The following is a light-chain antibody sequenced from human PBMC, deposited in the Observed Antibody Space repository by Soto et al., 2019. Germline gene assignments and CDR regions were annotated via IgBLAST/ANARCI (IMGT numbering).Light chain of an antibody. CDR1: QSVGSNY. V-gene: IGKV3-20*01. J-gene: IGKJ2*01. CDR2: DTS. Sequence: EIVLTQSPGTLSLSPGERATLSCRASQSVGSNYLAWYQQKPGQAPRLLIYDTSGRATGIPDRFSGSGSGTDFTLTISRLEPEDFAVYYCQQYGSSPPYTFGQGTKLEIK. CDR3: QQYGSSPPYT.